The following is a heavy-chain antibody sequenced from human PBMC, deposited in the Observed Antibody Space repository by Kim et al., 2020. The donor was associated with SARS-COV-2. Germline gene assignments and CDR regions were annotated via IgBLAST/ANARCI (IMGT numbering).Heavy chain of an antibody. CDR2: TRNKANSYTT. J-gene: IGHJ4*02. Sequence: GGSLRLSCAASGFTFSDYYMDWVRQAPGKGLEWVGRTRNKANSYTTEYAASVKGRFTISRDESKNSLYLQMNSLKTEDTAVYYCARTFNPASRTGHLDYWGQGTLVTVSS. CDR1: GFTFSDYY. CDR3: ARTFNPASRTGHLDY. D-gene: IGHD7-27*01. V-gene: IGHV3-72*01.